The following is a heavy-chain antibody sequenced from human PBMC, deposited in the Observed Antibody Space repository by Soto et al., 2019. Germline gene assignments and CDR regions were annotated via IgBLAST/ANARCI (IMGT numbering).Heavy chain of an antibody. Sequence: PSETLSLTCAVYGGSFSGYYWTWIRQPPGKGLEWIGEINHSGSTNYNPSLKSRVTISVDTSKNQFSLKLSSVTAADTAVYYCARLKPPGTGTDYYYYAMDVWGQGTTVTVSS. D-gene: IGHD6-13*01. CDR3: ARLKPPGTGTDYYYYAMDV. CDR1: GGSFSGYY. CDR2: INHSGST. V-gene: IGHV4-34*01. J-gene: IGHJ6*02.